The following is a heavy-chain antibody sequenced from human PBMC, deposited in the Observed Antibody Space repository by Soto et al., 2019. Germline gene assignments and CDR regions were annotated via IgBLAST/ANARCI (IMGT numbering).Heavy chain of an antibody. V-gene: IGHV4-34*01. CDR3: ACVGFNWNDDYYVMDV. Sequence: SETLSLTCAVYGGSFSGYYWSWIRQPPGKGLEWIGEINHSGSTNYNPSLKSRVTISVDTSKNQFSLKLSSVTAADTAVYYCACVGFNWNDDYYVMDVWGQGTTDTVSS. D-gene: IGHD1-20*01. CDR1: GGSFSGYY. J-gene: IGHJ6*02. CDR2: INHSGST.